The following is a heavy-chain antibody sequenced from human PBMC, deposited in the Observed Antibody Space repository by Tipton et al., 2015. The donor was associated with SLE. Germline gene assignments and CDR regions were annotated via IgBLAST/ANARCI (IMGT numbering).Heavy chain of an antibody. J-gene: IGHJ4*02. V-gene: IGHV4-59*01. CDR1: GGSISSSY. CDR3: ARDPGIAVAGYYFDY. D-gene: IGHD6-19*01. Sequence: TLSLTCTVSGGSISSSYWSWIRQPPGKGLEWIGYIYYSGSTNYNPSLKSRVTISVDTSKNQFSLKLSSVTAADTAVYYCARDPGIAVAGYYFDYWGQGTLVTVSS. CDR2: IYYSGST.